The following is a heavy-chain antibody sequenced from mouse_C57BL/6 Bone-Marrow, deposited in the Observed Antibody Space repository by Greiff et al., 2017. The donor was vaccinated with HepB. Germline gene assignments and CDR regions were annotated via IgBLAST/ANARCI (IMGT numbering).Heavy chain of an antibody. V-gene: IGHV14-4*01. Sequence: EVQLVESGAELVRPGASVKLSCTASGFNIKDDYMHWVKQRPEQGLEWIGWIDPENGDTEYASKFQGKATITADTSSNTAYLQLSSLTSEDTAVYYGTTPDYAMDYWGQGTSVTVSS. CDR2: IDPENGDT. J-gene: IGHJ4*01. CDR3: TTPDYAMDY. CDR1: GFNIKDDY.